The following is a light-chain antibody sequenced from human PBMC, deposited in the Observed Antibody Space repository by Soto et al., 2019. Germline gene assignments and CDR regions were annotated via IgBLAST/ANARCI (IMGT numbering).Light chain of an antibody. Sequence: IQVAQAPSKMSASVGDRVTITCRASQSISSWLAWYQQKPGKAPKLLIYDASSLESGVPSRFSGSGSGTEFTLTISSLQPDDFATYYCQQYNSYRTFGQGTKVDIK. CDR3: QQYNSYRT. J-gene: IGKJ1*01. CDR1: QSISSW. V-gene: IGKV1-5*01. CDR2: DAS.